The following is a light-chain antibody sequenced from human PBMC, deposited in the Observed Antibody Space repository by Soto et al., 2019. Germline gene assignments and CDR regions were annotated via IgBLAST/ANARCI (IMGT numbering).Light chain of an antibody. CDR3: QSYDSSLSGVV. V-gene: IGLV1-40*01. J-gene: IGLJ3*02. CDR2: GNS. Sequence: QSVLTQPPSVSGXPXQRVXXXCXXSSSNIGXXXAVHWXQQLPKTAXKLLIYGNSNRPSGVPDRFSASKSGTSASLAITGLQAEDEADYYCQSYDSSLSGVVFGGGTKVTVL. CDR1: SSNIGXXXA.